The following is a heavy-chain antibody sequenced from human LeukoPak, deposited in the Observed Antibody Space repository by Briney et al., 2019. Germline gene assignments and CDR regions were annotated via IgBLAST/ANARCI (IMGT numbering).Heavy chain of an antibody. V-gene: IGHV1-69*02. CDR3: ARSPLYYYDSSIFDY. CDR2: IIPILDIA. CDR1: GGSFSSST. Sequence: RASVKVSWKASGGSFSSSTTSWVRHAPGHGLEWMGRIIPILDIANYAQKFQGRVTITADKSTSTAYMELSSLRSEDTAVYYCARSPLYYYDSSIFDYWGQGTLVTVSS. D-gene: IGHD3-22*01. J-gene: IGHJ4*02.